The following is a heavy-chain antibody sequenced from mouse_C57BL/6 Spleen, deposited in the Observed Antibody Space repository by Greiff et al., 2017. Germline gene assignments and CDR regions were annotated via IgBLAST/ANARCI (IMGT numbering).Heavy chain of an antibody. Sequence: QVQLQQPGAELVKPGASVKLSCKASGYTFTSYWMQWVKQRPGQGLEWIGEIDPSDSSTNYNQKFKGKATLTVDTSSSTAYMQLSSLTSEDSAVYYCARTITTVVATDYWGQGTTLTVSS. CDR2: IDPSDSST. D-gene: IGHD1-1*01. CDR1: GYTFTSYW. V-gene: IGHV1-50*01. CDR3: ARTITTVVATDY. J-gene: IGHJ2*01.